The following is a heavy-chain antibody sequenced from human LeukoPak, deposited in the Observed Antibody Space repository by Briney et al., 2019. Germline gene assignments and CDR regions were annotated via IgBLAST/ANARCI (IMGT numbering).Heavy chain of an antibody. Sequence: SETLSLTCAVYGVSFSGYYWSWIRQPPGKGLEWIGEINHSGSTNYNPSLKSRVTISVDTSKNQFSLNLRSVTAADTAVYYCARGKYYGDSDYWGQGTLVTVSS. V-gene: IGHV4-34*01. J-gene: IGHJ4*02. CDR3: ARGKYYGDSDY. CDR2: INHSGST. CDR1: GVSFSGYY. D-gene: IGHD3-3*01.